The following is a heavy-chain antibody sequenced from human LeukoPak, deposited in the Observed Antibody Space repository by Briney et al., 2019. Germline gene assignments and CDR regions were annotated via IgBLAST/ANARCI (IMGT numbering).Heavy chain of an antibody. CDR2: IYTSGST. V-gene: IGHV4-4*07. D-gene: IGHD2-15*01. CDR1: GGSISSYY. CDR3: ARDSYQPYCSGGSCYSAVD. J-gene: IGHJ4*02. Sequence: SETLSLTCTVSGGSISSYYWSWVRQPAGKGLEWIGRIYTSGSTNYNPSLKSRVTMSVDTSKNQFSLKLSSVTAADTAVYYCARDSYQPYCSGGSCYSAVDWGQGTLVTVSS.